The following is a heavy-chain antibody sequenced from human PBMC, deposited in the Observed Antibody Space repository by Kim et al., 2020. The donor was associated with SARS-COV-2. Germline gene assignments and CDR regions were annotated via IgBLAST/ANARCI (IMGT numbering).Heavy chain of an antibody. Sequence: GGSLRLSCAASGFTFSSYSMNWVRQAPGKGLEWVSSISSSSSYIYYADSVKGRFTISRDNAKNSLYLQMNSLRAEDTAVYYCARSERDIVVVIAIPYDWYFDLWGRGTLVTVSS. J-gene: IGHJ2*01. V-gene: IGHV3-21*01. D-gene: IGHD2-21*01. CDR2: ISSSSSYI. CDR3: ARSERDIVVVIAIPYDWYFDL. CDR1: GFTFSSYS.